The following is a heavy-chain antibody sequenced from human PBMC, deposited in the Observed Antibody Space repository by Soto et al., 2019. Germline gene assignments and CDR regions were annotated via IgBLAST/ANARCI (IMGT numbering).Heavy chain of an antibody. Sequence: EVQLLESGGGLVQPGGSLKLSCEAPGFTFGTYASSWFRQAPGKGLEWFSVISGGGDAPYYPDSVKGRFTTSRDNSKNTVYLQMNSLRAEDTAVYYCAKKSLGSITLPALYYFDYWGQGTLVTVSS. V-gene: IGHV3-23*01. CDR1: GFTFGTYA. CDR3: AKKSLGSITLPALYYFDY. CDR2: ISGGGDAP. D-gene: IGHD7-27*01. J-gene: IGHJ4*02.